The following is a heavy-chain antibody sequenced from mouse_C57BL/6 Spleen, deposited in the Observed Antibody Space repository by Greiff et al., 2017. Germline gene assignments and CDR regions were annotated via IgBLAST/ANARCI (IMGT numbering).Heavy chain of an antibody. Sequence: EVKLMESEGGLVQPGSSMKLSCTASGFTFSDYYMAWVRQVPEKGLEWVANINYDGSSTYYLDSLKSRFIISRDNAKNILYLQMSSLKSEDTATYYCARDGRSNPYAMDYWGQGTSVTVSS. CDR3: ARDGRSNPYAMDY. V-gene: IGHV5-16*01. CDR1: GFTFSDYY. CDR2: INYDGSST. D-gene: IGHD2-5*01. J-gene: IGHJ4*01.